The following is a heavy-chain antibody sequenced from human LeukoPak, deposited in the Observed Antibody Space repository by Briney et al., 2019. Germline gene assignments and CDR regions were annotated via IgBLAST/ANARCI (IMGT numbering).Heavy chain of an antibody. D-gene: IGHD1-14*01. J-gene: IGHJ5*02. CDR1: GYPFSTWE. V-gene: IGHV1-8*01. CDR3: AGGPRNDP. Sequence: ASVKVSCKTSGYPFSTWEINWVRQAAGQGLEWLGWVHPDSGNTGYAQKFRGRVTMSRDTSTSTAYMELSGLRLDDTAVYFCAGGPRNDPWGQGTLVTVSS. CDR2: VHPDSGNT.